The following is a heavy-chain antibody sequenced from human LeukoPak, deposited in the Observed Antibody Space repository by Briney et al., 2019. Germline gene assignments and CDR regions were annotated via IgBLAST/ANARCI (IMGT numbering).Heavy chain of an antibody. V-gene: IGHV1-69*05. CDR3: ARVGIGYYFDY. Sequence: ASVKVSCKASGYTFIGYYMHWVRQAPGQGLEWMGGIIPIFGTANYAQKFQGRVTITTDESTSTAYMELSSLRSEDTAVYYCARVGIGYYFDYWGQGTLVTVSS. D-gene: IGHD7-27*01. CDR2: IIPIFGTA. CDR1: GYTFIGYY. J-gene: IGHJ4*02.